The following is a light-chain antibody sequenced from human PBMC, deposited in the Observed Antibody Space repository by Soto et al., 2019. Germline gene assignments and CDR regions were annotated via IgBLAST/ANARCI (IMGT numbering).Light chain of an antibody. CDR2: GAS. CDR3: QQYGSSPTT. V-gene: IGKV3-20*01. CDR1: QSVSSSY. Sequence: EIVLTQSPGTLSLSPGERATLSCRASQSVSSSYLAWYQQQPGQAPRLLIYGASSRATGIADRFSGSGAGTDFTLTNRRLETEDFAVYYCQQYGSSPTTFGGGTKVEIK. J-gene: IGKJ4*01.